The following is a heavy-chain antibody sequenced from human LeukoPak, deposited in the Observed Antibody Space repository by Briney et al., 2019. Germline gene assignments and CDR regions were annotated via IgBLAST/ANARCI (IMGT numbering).Heavy chain of an antibody. Sequence: QPGGSLRLSCAASGFTFDDYAMYWVRQAPGKGLEWVSLISGDGGGTYYADSLKGRFTISRDNSKNSLYLQMNSLRTEDTALYYCAKDTTTSGARFDYWGQGTLVTVSS. CDR1: GFTFDDYA. D-gene: IGHD2-15*01. CDR3: AKDTTTSGARFDY. CDR2: ISGDGGGT. J-gene: IGHJ4*02. V-gene: IGHV3-43*02.